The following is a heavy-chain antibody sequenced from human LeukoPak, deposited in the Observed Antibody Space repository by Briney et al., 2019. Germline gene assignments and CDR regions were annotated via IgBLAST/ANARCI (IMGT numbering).Heavy chain of an antibody. V-gene: IGHV4-59*01. CDR3: ARDTQEPAEMTTVGDAFDI. J-gene: IGHJ3*02. CDR2: IYYSGSN. D-gene: IGHD4-17*01. CDR1: GVSISSYY. Sequence: AETLSLTCTVSGVSISSYYWSWVRQSPGKGLEWIGYIYYSGSNNYNPYRKSGVTISVKTYKNQFSRKRKAVTAADTAVYYCARDTQEPAEMTTVGDAFDIWGQGTMVTVSS.